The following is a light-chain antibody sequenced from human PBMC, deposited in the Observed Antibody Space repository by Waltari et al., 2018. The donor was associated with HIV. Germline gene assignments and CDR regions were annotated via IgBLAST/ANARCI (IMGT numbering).Light chain of an antibody. V-gene: IGKV3-11*01. CDR2: DAS. J-gene: IGKJ5*01. CDR1: QSVGTY. CDR3: QQRSTWPPIT. Sequence: EVVLTQSPATLSLSQGERVTLSCRASQSVGTYLAWYQQKFAQAPRLLIYDASTRATGIPARFSGNGSGTDFTLTISNLEPEDFAVYFCQQRSTWPPITFGQGTRLEAK.